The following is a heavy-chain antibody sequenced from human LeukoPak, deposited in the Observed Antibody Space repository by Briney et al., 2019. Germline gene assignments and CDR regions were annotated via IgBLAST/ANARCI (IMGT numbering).Heavy chain of an antibody. CDR3: ARGGYCSGGSCYKEGNGYYFDY. CDR2: INHSGST. J-gene: IGHJ4*02. CDR1: GFTFSPHN. Sequence: GSLRLSCAASGFTFSPHNMDWVRQSPGQGLEWIGDINHSGSTKYNPSLKSLVTISVDTSKNQCYLKLSSVTAADTAVYYCARGGYCSGGSCYKEGNGYYFDYWGRGTRVTVSS. V-gene: IGHV4-34*01. D-gene: IGHD2-15*01.